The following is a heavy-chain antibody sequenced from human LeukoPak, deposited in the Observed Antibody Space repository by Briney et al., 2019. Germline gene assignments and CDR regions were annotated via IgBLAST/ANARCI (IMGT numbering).Heavy chain of an antibody. V-gene: IGHV1-24*01. Sequence: ASVKVSCKVSGYTLTELSMHWVRQAPGKGLEWMGGFDPEDGETIYAQKFQGRVTMTEDTSTDTAYMELSSLRSEDTAVYYCARASTYYYDSSGYDAFFDIWGQGTMVTVSS. CDR3: ARASTYYYDSSGYDAFFDI. D-gene: IGHD3-22*01. CDR2: FDPEDGET. J-gene: IGHJ3*02. CDR1: GYTLTELS.